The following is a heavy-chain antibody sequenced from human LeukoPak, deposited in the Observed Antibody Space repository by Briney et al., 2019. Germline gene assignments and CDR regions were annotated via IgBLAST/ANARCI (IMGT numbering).Heavy chain of an antibody. J-gene: IGHJ4*02. Sequence: PGGSLRLSCEGSAFIFSGHWMNWVRQTPGKGLEWVAVISYDGSNKYYADSVKGRFTISRDNSKNTLYLQMNSLRAEDTAVYYCAKQRASSTSGLDYWGQGTLVTVSS. D-gene: IGHD2-2*01. CDR2: ISYDGSNK. CDR3: AKQRASSTSGLDY. CDR1: AFIFSGHW. V-gene: IGHV3-30*18.